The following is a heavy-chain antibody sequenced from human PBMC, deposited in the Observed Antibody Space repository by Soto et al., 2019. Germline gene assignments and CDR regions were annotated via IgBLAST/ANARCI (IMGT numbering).Heavy chain of an antibody. J-gene: IGHJ5*02. V-gene: IGHV4-34*01. CDR2: INHSGST. CDR3: ARGRRYSSGWYGGRLNWFDP. D-gene: IGHD6-19*01. Sequence: SETLSLTCAVYGGSFSGYYWSWIRQPPGKGLEWMGSINHSGSTNYNPSHKSRVTISVDTSKDQFSLKLSSVTAADTAVYYCARGRRYSSGWYGGRLNWFDPWGQGTLVTVSS. CDR1: GGSFSGYY.